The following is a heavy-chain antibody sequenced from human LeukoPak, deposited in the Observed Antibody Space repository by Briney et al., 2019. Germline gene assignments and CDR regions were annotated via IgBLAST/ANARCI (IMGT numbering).Heavy chain of an antibody. CDR1: GFTFSSYS. D-gene: IGHD6-6*01. V-gene: IGHV3-48*01. CDR2: ISSSGSTI. CDR3: AREYSSSSGRAFDI. Sequence: PGGSLRLSCAASGFTFSSYSINWVRQAPGKGLEWVSYISSSGSTIYYADSVKGRFTISRDNAKNSLYLQMSSLRAEETAVYYCAREYSSSSGRAFDIWGQGTMVTV. J-gene: IGHJ3*02.